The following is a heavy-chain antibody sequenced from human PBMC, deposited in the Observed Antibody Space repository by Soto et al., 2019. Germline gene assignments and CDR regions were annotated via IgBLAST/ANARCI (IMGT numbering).Heavy chain of an antibody. CDR1: GFTFDDYA. J-gene: IGHJ6*02. CDR3: AKARDLDYYGMDV. Sequence: PGGSLRLSCAASGFTFDDYAMHWVRQAPGKGLEWVSGISWNSGSIGYADSVKGRFTIPRDNAKNSLYLQMNSLRAEDTALYYCAKARDLDYYGMDVWGQGTTVTVSS. CDR2: ISWNSGSI. V-gene: IGHV3-9*01.